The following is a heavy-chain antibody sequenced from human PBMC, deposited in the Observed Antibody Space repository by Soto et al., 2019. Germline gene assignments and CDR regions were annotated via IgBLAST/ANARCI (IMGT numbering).Heavy chain of an antibody. Sequence: GGSLRLSCAASGFTFSSYGMHWVRQDPGKGLEWVAVISYDGSNKYYADSVKGRFTISRDNSKNTLYLQMNSLRAEDTAVYYCAKEDRSGWYPRYFDHWGQGTLVTVSS. J-gene: IGHJ4*02. CDR1: GFTFSSYG. CDR2: ISYDGSNK. V-gene: IGHV3-30*18. CDR3: AKEDRSGWYPRYFDH. D-gene: IGHD6-19*01.